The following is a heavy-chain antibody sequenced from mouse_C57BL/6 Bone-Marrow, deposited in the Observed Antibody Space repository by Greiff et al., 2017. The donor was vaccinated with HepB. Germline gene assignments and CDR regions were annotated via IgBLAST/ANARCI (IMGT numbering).Heavy chain of an antibody. CDR1: GYTFTSYW. V-gene: IGHV1-7*01. CDR2: INPSSGYT. CDR3: TRGGLRPYWYYGV. Sequence: QVQLQQSGAELAKPGASVKLSCKASGYTFTSYWMHWVKQRPGQGLEWIGYINPSSGYTKYNQKFKDKVTLTADKSSSTAYMQLSSLTYEDSAVYCGTRGGLRPYWYYGVCGTGTTVTVSS. J-gene: IGHJ1*03. D-gene: IGHD2-4*01.